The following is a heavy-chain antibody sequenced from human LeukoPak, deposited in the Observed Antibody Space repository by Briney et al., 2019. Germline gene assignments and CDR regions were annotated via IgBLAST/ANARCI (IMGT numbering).Heavy chain of an antibody. D-gene: IGHD2-2*03. CDR3: ARQPLVIVVVPDYSMYV. Sequence: SETLSLTCTVSGGSIISYYRSWIRQPPGTGLEWIGYIYYSGSTNYNPSLKSRVTISVDTSKNQFSLKLSSVTAADTAVYYCARQPLVIVVVPDYSMYVWGKGTTVTVSS. V-gene: IGHV4-59*08. J-gene: IGHJ6*03. CDR1: GGSIISYY. CDR2: IYYSGST.